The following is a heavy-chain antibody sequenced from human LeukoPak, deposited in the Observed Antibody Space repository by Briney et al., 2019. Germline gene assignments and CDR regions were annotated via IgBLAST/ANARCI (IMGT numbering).Heavy chain of an antibody. J-gene: IGHJ4*02. CDR2: IYYSGST. D-gene: IGHD2-2*01. CDR3: ARGGISTSLDY. CDR1: GGSISSSSYY. V-gene: IGHV4-39*07. Sequence: SETLSLTCTVSGGSISSSSYYWGWIRQPPGKGLGWIGSIYYSGSTYYNPSLKSRVTISVDTSKNQISLKLSSVTAADTAVYYCARGGISTSLDYWGQGTLVTVSS.